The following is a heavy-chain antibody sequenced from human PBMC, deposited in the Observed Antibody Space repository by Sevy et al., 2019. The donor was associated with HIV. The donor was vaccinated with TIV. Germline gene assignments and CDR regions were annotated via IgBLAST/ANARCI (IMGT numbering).Heavy chain of an antibody. V-gene: IGHV3-30*04. CDR2: ISYDGSNK. D-gene: IGHD3-22*01. Sequence: GGSLRLSCAASGFTFSSYAMHWVRQAPGKGLEWVAVISYDGSNKYYADSVKGRFTISRDNSKNTLYLQMNSLRAEETAVHYCARGRITMIVASPGQGALDIWGQGTMVTVSS. CDR1: GFTFSSYA. J-gene: IGHJ3*02. CDR3: ARGRITMIVASPGQGALDI.